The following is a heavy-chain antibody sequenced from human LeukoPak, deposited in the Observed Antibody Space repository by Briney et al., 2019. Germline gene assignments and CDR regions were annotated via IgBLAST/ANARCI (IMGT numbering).Heavy chain of an antibody. CDR2: IYYSGST. Sequence: SETLSLTCTVSGGSISSYYWSWIRQPPGKGLEWIGYIYYSGSTNYNPSLKSRVTIAVDTSKNQFSLKLSSVTAADTAVYYCARSFIAVAGPFDYWGQGTLVTVSS. CDR3: ARSFIAVAGPFDY. V-gene: IGHV4-59*01. J-gene: IGHJ4*02. D-gene: IGHD6-19*01. CDR1: GGSISSYY.